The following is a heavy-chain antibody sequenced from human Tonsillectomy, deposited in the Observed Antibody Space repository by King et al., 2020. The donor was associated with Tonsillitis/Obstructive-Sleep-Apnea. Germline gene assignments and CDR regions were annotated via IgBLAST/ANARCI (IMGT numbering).Heavy chain of an antibody. CDR3: ARNASY. CDR1: GFTFSSYS. J-gene: IGHJ4*02. CDR2: ISSSSRTI. V-gene: IGHV3-48*02. Sequence: VQLVESGGGLVHPGGSLRLSCAASGFTFSSYSMNWVRQAPGKGLEWVSLISSSSRTIYYADSVKGRFTISRDNAKNSVYLQMNSLRDEDTAVYYCARNASYWGQGTLVTVSS.